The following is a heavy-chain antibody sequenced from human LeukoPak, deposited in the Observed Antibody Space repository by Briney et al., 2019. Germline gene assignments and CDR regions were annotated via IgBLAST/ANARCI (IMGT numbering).Heavy chain of an antibody. D-gene: IGHD5-24*01. CDR2: ISSSSSYI. CDR3: ARVWATISPFDY. V-gene: IGHV3-21*01. CDR1: GFTFSSYS. J-gene: IGHJ4*02. Sequence: GGSLRLSCAASGFTFSSYSMNWVRQAPGKGLEWVSSISSSSSYIYYVDSVKGRFTISRDNAKNSLYLQMNSLRAEDTAVYYCARVWATISPFDYWGQGTLVTVSS.